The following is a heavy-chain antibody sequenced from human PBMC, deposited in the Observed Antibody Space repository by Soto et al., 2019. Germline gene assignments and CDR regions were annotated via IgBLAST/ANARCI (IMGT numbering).Heavy chain of an antibody. D-gene: IGHD2-8*01. Sequence: LRLSCAASGFTFSNYWMHWVRQAPGKGLVWVSRINGDGSSTTYADSVKGRFTISRDNTKNTLYLHMNSLRAEDTAVYYCAGRDCTNGVCYFYWGQGTLVTVSS. CDR2: INGDGSST. CDR1: GFTFSNYW. V-gene: IGHV3-74*01. J-gene: IGHJ4*02. CDR3: AGRDCTNGVCYFY.